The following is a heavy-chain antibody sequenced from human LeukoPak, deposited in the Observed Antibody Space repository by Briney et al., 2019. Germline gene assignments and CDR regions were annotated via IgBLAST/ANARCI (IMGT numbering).Heavy chain of an antibody. CDR3: ARHWPEGNYFDY. J-gene: IGHJ4*02. CDR2: IYYSGST. V-gene: IGHV4-39*01. Sequence: SETLSLTCTVSGGSISSSSYYWGWIRQPPGKGLEWIGSIYYSGSTYYNPSLKSRVTISVDTSKNQFSLKLSSVTAADTAVYYCARHWPEGNYFDYWGQGTLVTVSS. CDR1: GGSISSSSYY.